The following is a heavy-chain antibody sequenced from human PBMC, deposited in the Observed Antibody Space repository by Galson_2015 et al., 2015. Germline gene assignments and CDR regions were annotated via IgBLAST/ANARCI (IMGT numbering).Heavy chain of an antibody. Sequence: TLCLICPAYVGFMSSGSYCWSCIRQPAGKGLWRIGRIYTRGSTSYNPSLKSRVTISVDTSKNQFSPKLSSVTAADTAVYYCAISSGWYGRAWFDPWGQGTLVPVSS. J-gene: IGHJ5*02. CDR3: AISSGWYGRAWFDP. D-gene: IGHD6-19*01. V-gene: IGHV4-61*02. CDR2: IYTRGST. CDR1: VGFMSSGSYC.